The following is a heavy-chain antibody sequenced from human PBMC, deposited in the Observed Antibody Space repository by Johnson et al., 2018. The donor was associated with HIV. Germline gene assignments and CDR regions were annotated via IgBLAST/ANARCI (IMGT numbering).Heavy chain of an antibody. V-gene: IGHV3-30*04. CDR3: AREWGGWPLGAFDI. CDR2: ISYDGSNK. D-gene: IGHD6-19*01. CDR1: GFTFSSYA. J-gene: IGHJ3*02. Sequence: VQLVESGGGLVQPGGSLRLSCAASGFTFSSYAMHWVRQAPGKGLEWVAVISYDGSNKYYADSVKGRFTISRDNSKNTVYLQMSSLRPEDTAVYYCAREWGGWPLGAFDIWGQGTMVTVSS.